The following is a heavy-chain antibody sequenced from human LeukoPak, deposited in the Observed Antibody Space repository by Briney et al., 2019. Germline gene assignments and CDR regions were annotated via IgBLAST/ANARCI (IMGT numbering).Heavy chain of an antibody. D-gene: IGHD1-26*01. CDR3: AKGATTWYYFDY. CDR2: ISGSGGST. Sequence: PSETLSLTCAVYGGSFSGYYWSWVRQAPGKGLEWVSAISGSGGSTYYADSVKGRFTISRDNSKNTLYLQMNSLRAEDTAVYYCAKGATTWYYFDYWGQGTLVTVSS. V-gene: IGHV3-23*01. J-gene: IGHJ4*02. CDR1: GGSFSGYY.